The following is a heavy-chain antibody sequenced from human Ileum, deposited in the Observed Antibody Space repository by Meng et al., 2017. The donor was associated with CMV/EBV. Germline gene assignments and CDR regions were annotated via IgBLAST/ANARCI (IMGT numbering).Heavy chain of an antibody. D-gene: IGHD1-26*01. CDR3: AMISGSYGY. CDR2: IHHSGPS. V-gene: IGHV4-39*07. CDR1: GGSIRTNTFY. J-gene: IGHJ4*02. Sequence: LVCSVSGGSIRTNTFYWAWVRQPPGKGLEWIGSIHHSGPSYYIPSLQSRVTISIDTSKSQFSLSLTSVTAADTAVYYCAMISGSYGYWGQGTLVTVSS.